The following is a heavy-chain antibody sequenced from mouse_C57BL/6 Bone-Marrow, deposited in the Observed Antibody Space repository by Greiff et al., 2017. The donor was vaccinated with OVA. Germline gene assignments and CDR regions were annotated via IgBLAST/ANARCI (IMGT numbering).Heavy chain of an antibody. V-gene: IGHV1-26*01. CDR2: INPNNGGT. D-gene: IGHD2-5*01. CDR3: ARYEVYYSNYDYAMDY. Sequence: VQLQQSGPELVKPGASVKISCKASGYTFTDYYMNWVKQSHGKSLEWIGDINPNNGGTSYNQKFKGKATLTVDKSSSTAYMELRSLTSEDSAVYYCARYEVYYSNYDYAMDYWGQGTSVTVSS. CDR1: GYTFTDYY. J-gene: IGHJ4*01.